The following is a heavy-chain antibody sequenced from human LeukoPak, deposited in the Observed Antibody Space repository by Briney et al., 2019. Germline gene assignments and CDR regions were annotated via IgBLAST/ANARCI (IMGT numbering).Heavy chain of an antibody. CDR1: GYTFTSYG. Sequence: ASVKVSCKASGYTFTSYGISWVRQAPGQGLEWMGGIIPIFGTANYAQKFQGRVTITTDESTSTAYMELSSLRSEDTAVYYCASRVDIVVVVIFDYWGQGTLVTVSS. D-gene: IGHD2-15*01. CDR2: IIPIFGTA. CDR3: ASRVDIVVVVIFDY. V-gene: IGHV1-69*05. J-gene: IGHJ4*02.